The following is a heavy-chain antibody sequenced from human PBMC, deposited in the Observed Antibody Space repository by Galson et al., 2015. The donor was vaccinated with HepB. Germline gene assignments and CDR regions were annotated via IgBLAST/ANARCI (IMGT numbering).Heavy chain of an antibody. J-gene: IGHJ4*02. CDR2: VSYEGSRK. Sequence: SLRLSCAASGFSFIRHAMHWVRQAPGKGLEWVAVVSYEGSRKYYSNSVEGRFTISRDNSKNTLWLHMSSLTTEDTALYYCARDGVGVIARQSPFGFDFWGQGTLVTVSS. CDR3: ARDGVGVIARQSPFGFDF. D-gene: IGHD3-10*01. V-gene: IGHV3-30*04. CDR1: GFSFIRHA.